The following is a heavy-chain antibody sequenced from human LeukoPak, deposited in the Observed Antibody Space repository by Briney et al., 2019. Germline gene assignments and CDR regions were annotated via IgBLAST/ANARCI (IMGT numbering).Heavy chain of an antibody. D-gene: IGHD5-12*01. Sequence: GGSLRLSCAASGFTFSSYSMSWVRQAPGKGLEWVSSISSSSSYIYYADSVKGRFTISRDNAKNPLYLQMNSLRAEDTAVYYCARAGYSGYGDYWGQGTLVTVSS. CDR2: ISSSSSYI. J-gene: IGHJ4*02. CDR1: GFTFSSYS. V-gene: IGHV3-21*01. CDR3: ARAGYSGYGDY.